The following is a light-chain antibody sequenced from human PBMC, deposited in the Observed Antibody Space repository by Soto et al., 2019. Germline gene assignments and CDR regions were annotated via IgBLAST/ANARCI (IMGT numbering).Light chain of an antibody. Sequence: QSALTQPPSASGSPGQSVTISCTGTSSDVCGYNYVSWYQQHPGKAPKLMIYEVSKRPSGVPDRFSGSKSGNTASLTVSGLQAEDEADYYCSSYAGSLWVFGGGTKLTVL. CDR3: SSYAGSLWV. CDR1: SSDVCGYNY. J-gene: IGLJ3*02. CDR2: EVS. V-gene: IGLV2-8*01.